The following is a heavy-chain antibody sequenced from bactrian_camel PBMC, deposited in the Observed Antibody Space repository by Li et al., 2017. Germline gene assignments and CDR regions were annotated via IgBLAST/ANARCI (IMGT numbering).Heavy chain of an antibody. CDR3: TKPAISDTSAFPTLEFGS. J-gene: IGHJ6*01. V-gene: IGHV3S31*01. CDR2: INSGGGST. Sequence: VQLVESGGGLVQPGGSLRLSCAASGFTFSNYAMNWVRQLPEKGLEWVAGINSGGGSTFYAEHVKGRFTISRDNAKNTLYLQLNSTKTEDTAMYYCTKPAISDTSAFPTLEFGSWGQGPRSPSP. CDR1: GFTFSNYA.